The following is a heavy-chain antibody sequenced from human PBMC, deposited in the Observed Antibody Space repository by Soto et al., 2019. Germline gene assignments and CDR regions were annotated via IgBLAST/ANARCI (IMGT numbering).Heavy chain of an antibody. CDR2: IYYSGST. Sequence: PSETLSLTCTVSGGSIISCDYYWSLIRQPPGKGLEWIGYIYYSGSTYYNPSLKSRVTISVDTSKNQFSPKLSSVTAADTAVYYCARDCSSSWSWGWFDPWGQGTLVTVSS. CDR3: ARDCSSSWSWGWFDP. CDR1: GGSIISCDYY. D-gene: IGHD6-13*01. V-gene: IGHV4-30-4*01. J-gene: IGHJ5*02.